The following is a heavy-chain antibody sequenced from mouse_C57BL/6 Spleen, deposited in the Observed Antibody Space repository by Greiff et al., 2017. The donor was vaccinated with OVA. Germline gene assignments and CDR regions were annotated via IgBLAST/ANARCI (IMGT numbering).Heavy chain of an antibody. CDR1: GYTFTDYN. CDR2: INPNNGGT. V-gene: IGHV1-22*01. Sequence: VQLKESGPELVKPGASVKMSCKASGYTFTDYNMHWVKQSHGKSLEWIGYINPNNGGTSYNQKFKGKATLTVNKSSSTAYMELRSLTSEDSAVYYCARVALYAMDYWGQGTSVTVSS. J-gene: IGHJ4*01. CDR3: ARVALYAMDY.